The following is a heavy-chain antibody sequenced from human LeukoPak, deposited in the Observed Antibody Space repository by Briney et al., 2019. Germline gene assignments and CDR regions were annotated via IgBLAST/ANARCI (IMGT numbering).Heavy chain of an antibody. CDR1: GFPFSRYW. V-gene: IGHV3-7*05. Sequence: SGGSLRLSCAASGFPFSRYWLSWVRQAPGEGLEWVANIKQDGSEKYYVDSVKGRFTISRDNAKNSLYLQMNSLRVEDTAVYYCARGWELNPWGQGTLVTVSS. CDR3: ARGWELNP. CDR2: IKQDGSEK. D-gene: IGHD1-26*01. J-gene: IGHJ5*02.